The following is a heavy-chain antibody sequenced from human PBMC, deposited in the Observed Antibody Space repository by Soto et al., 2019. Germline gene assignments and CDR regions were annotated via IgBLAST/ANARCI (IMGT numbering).Heavy chain of an antibody. D-gene: IGHD3-3*01. CDR2: INLGGSDK. V-gene: IGHV3-7*02. Sequence: PGGSLRLSCATSGFTFSNYWVTWVRQAPGKGLEWVANINLGGSDKYYVDTVKGRSTISRDDAKNSLYLQMNSLRAEDTVVYYCAKALTRTYYDFWSGYYSSTYYYYGMDVWGQGTTVTVS. CDR3: AKALTRTYYDFWSGYYSSTYYYYGMDV. CDR1: GFTFSNYW. J-gene: IGHJ6*02.